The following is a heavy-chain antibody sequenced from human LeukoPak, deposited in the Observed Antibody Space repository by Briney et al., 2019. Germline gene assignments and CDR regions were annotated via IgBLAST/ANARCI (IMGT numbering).Heavy chain of an antibody. CDR1: GYTFTGYY. Sequence: ASVKVSCKASGYTFTGYYMHWVRQAPGQGLEWMGWINPNSGGTNYAQKFQGRVTMTRDTSISTAYMELSRLRSDDTAVYYCAITFYGDYAWVGYYYMDVWGKGTMVTVSS. J-gene: IGHJ6*03. V-gene: IGHV1-2*02. CDR3: AITFYGDYAWVGYYYMDV. CDR2: INPNSGGT. D-gene: IGHD4-17*01.